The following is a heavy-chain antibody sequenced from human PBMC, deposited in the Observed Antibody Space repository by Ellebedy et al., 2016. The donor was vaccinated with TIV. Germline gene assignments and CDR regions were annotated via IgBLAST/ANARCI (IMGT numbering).Heavy chain of an antibody. CDR1: GFTFNSYS. Sequence: PGGSLRLSCAASGFTFNSYSMNWVRQSPGKGLEWVSYISISNNIYYADSVKGRLTISRDNAKNSLYLQINSLRDEDTAVYYCARDGAAYCGGDCTSPFDYWGQGTLVTVSS. D-gene: IGHD2-21*02. CDR3: ARDGAAYCGGDCTSPFDY. CDR2: ISISNNI. J-gene: IGHJ4*02. V-gene: IGHV3-48*02.